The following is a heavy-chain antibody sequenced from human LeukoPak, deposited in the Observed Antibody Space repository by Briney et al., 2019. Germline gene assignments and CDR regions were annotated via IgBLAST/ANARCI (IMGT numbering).Heavy chain of an antibody. Sequence: GGSLRLSCIASGFTFSSYGMHWVRQAPGKGLEWVAVISYDGSNKYYADSVKGRFTISRDNSKNTLYLQMNSLRAEDTAVYYCALDSSGYFHAFDIWGQGTMVTVSS. D-gene: IGHD3-22*01. CDR1: GFTFSSYG. V-gene: IGHV3-30*03. CDR2: ISYDGSNK. CDR3: ALDSSGYFHAFDI. J-gene: IGHJ3*02.